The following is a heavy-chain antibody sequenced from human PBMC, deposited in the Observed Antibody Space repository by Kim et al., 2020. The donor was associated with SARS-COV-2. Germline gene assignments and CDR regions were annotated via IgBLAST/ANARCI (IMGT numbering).Heavy chain of an antibody. CDR1: GFTFSSYS. V-gene: IGHV3-21*01. CDR3: ARTGNYYYGMDV. D-gene: IGHD1-1*01. Sequence: GGSLRLSCAASGFTFSSYSMNWVRQAPGKGLEWVSSISSSSSYIYYSDSVKGRFTISRDNAKNSLSLQMNSLRAEDTAVYYCARTGNYYYGMDVWGQGTTVTVSS. CDR2: ISSSSSYI. J-gene: IGHJ6*02.